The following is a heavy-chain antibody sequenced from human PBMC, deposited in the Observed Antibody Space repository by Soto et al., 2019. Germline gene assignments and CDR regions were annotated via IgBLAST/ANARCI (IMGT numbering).Heavy chain of an antibody. D-gene: IGHD2-8*01. CDR3: ARDRAIMVYAIPFDY. CDR2: ISSSSSYK. Sequence: GSLRLSCVASGFNFSNYSMNWVRQAPGKGLEWVSCISSSSSYKCYADSVKGRFTISRDNAENSLYLQMNSLRAEDTAVYFCARDRAIMVYAIPFDYWGQGTLVTVSS. CDR1: GFNFSNYS. J-gene: IGHJ4*02. V-gene: IGHV3-21*01.